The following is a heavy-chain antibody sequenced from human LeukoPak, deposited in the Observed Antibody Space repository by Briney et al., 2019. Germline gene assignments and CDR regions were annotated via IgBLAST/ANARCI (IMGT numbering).Heavy chain of an antibody. CDR1: GYTFTDYY. D-gene: IGHD3-3*01. Sequence: ASVKVSCKASGYTFTDYYIHWVRLAPGQGLEWMGRVNPYSGGTNYAQKFQGRVTMTSDTSISTAYMELSRLTSDDTAVYYCARGGVEELYASDYWGQGILVTVSP. CDR2: VNPYSGGT. CDR3: ARGGVEELYASDY. V-gene: IGHV1-2*06. J-gene: IGHJ4*02.